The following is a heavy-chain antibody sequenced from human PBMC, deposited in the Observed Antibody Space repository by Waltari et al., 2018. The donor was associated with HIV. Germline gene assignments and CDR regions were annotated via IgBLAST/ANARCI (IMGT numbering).Heavy chain of an antibody. V-gene: IGHV3-13*01. CDR2: IGTAGDT. J-gene: IGHJ3*02. CDR1: GFTFSSYD. D-gene: IGHD3-10*01. Sequence: EVQLVESGGGLVQPGGSLRLSCAASGFTFSSYDMHWVRQATGKGLEWVSAIGTAGDTYYPGAVKGRFTISRENAKNSLYLQMNSLRAGDTAVYYCARTSSWSRYGSAHSAFDIWGQGTMVTVSS. CDR3: ARTSSWSRYGSAHSAFDI.